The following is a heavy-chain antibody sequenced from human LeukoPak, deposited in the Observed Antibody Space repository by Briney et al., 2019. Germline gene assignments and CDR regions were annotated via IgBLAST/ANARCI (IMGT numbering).Heavy chain of an antibody. CDR3: AKERCGGDCYNAFDI. J-gene: IGHJ3*02. CDR1: GFTFDDYA. Sequence: GGSLRLSCAASGFTFDDYAMHWVRHAPGKGLEWVSGISWNSGSIGYADSVKGRFTISRDNAKNSLYLQMNSLRAEDTALYYCAKERCGGDCYNAFDIWGQGTMVTVSS. V-gene: IGHV3-9*01. CDR2: ISWNSGSI. D-gene: IGHD2-21*02.